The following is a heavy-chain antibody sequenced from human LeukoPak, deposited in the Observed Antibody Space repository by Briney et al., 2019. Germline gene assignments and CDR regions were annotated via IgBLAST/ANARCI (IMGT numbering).Heavy chain of an antibody. CDR3: ARDRLSSSLDAFDI. V-gene: IGHV3-21*01. CDR2: NSPTSTYI. D-gene: IGHD6-13*01. Sequence: PGVSLRLSCAASGFTFSSYSFNWVRQAPGKGLEWVSSNSPTSTYIYYADSLKGRFTISRDNAKNSLYLEVNTLRAEDTAVYYCARDRLSSSLDAFDIWGQGTVVTVS. CDR1: GFTFSSYS. J-gene: IGHJ3*02.